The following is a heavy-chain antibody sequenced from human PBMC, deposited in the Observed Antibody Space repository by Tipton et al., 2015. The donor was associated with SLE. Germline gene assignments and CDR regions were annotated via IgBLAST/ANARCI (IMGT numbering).Heavy chain of an antibody. CDR1: GGSISSYY. V-gene: IGHV4-59*01. Sequence: GLVKPSETLSLTCTVSGGSISSYYWSWIRQPPGKGLEWIGYIYYSGSTNYNSSLKSRVTISVDTSKNQFSLKLSSVTAADTAVYYCARGYSGSYYCYMDVWGKGTTVTVSS. CDR3: ARGYSGSYYCYMDV. D-gene: IGHD1-26*01. CDR2: IYYSGST. J-gene: IGHJ6*03.